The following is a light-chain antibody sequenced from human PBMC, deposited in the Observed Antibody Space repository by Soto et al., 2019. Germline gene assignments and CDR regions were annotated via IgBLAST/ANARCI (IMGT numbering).Light chain of an antibody. CDR3: KQYDNWRYT. J-gene: IGKJ2*01. CDR2: DAS. CDR1: QDIATY. V-gene: IGKV1-33*01. Sequence: DIQMTQSPSSLSASVGNRVTITCQASQDIATYLNWYQQKPGKAPNLLIYDASNLETGVPSRFSGGGSVTQLTVTNSSLQSEDLAVYYCKQYDNWRYTFGQGTKVDSK.